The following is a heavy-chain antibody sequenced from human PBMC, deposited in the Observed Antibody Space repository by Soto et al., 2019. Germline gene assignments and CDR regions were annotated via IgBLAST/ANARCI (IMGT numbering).Heavy chain of an antibody. CDR1: GGSISSGGYY. CDR2: IYYSGST. J-gene: IGHJ4*02. Sequence: QVQLQESGPGLVKPSQTLSLTCTVSGGSISSGGYYWSWIRQHPGKGLEWIGYIYYSGSTYYNPSLMSRVTISVDTSKNQFSLKLSSVTAADTAVYYCARGEVDYGSPWDYWGQGTLVTVSS. CDR3: ARGEVDYGSPWDY. D-gene: IGHD4-17*01. V-gene: IGHV4-31*03.